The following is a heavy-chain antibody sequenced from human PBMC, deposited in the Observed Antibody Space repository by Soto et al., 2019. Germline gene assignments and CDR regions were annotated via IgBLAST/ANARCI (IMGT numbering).Heavy chain of an antibody. V-gene: IGHV4-39*01. CDR1: GGSISESNYY. Sequence: SETLSLTCIDSGGSISESNYYWGWIRQPPGKGLEWIGSIIYSGSTFYNPSLKSRVTLSVDTSRNQFSLKLSSVTAADTAVYYCANPQISMAHFDDWGQGTRVTVSS. CDR3: ANPQISMAHFDD. J-gene: IGHJ4*02. CDR2: IIYSGST. D-gene: IGHD3-10*01.